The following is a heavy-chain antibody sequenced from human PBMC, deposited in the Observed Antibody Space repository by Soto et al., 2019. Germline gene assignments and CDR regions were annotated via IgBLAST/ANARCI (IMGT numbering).Heavy chain of an antibody. CDR3: ARDGYSGYDFHTDYYYYGMDV. J-gene: IGHJ6*02. D-gene: IGHD5-12*01. CDR2: ISSSSSYI. Sequence: GGPLRLSCAASGFTFSSYSMNWVRQAPGKGLEWVSSISSSSSYIYYADSVKGRFTISRDNAKNSLYLQMNSLRAEDTAVYYCARDGYSGYDFHTDYYYYGMDVWGQGTTVTVSS. V-gene: IGHV3-21*01. CDR1: GFTFSSYS.